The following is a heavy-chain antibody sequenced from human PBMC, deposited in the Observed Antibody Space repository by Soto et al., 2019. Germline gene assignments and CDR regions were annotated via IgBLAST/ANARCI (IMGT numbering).Heavy chain of an antibody. CDR2: ISLADSDT. Sequence: GESLKISCKGSGXTFTTYWIGWVRQIPGRGLEWMGIISLADSDTRYSPSFQGQVTISGDKSISTAYLQWSSLKASDTAMYYCARAYDSSAFDIWGQGTVVTVSS. CDR3: ARAYDSSAFDI. CDR1: GXTFTTYW. D-gene: IGHD3-22*01. V-gene: IGHV5-51*01. J-gene: IGHJ3*02.